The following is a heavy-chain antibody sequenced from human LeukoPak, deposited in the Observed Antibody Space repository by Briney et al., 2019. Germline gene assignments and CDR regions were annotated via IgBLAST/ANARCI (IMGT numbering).Heavy chain of an antibody. J-gene: IGHJ4*02. CDR1: GGSFSGYY. CDR3: ARGLRITLGYSSGWYTFDY. Sequence: SETLSLTCAVYGGSFSGYYWSWIRQPPGKGLEWIGEINHSGSTNYNPSLESRVTISVDTSKNQFSLKLSSVTAADTAVYYCARGLRITLGYSSGWYTFDYWGQGTLVTVSS. V-gene: IGHV4-34*01. D-gene: IGHD6-19*01. CDR2: INHSGST.